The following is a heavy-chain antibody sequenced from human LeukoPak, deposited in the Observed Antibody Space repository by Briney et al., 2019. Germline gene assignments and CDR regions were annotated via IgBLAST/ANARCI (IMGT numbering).Heavy chain of an antibody. V-gene: IGHV3-7*01. Sequence: GGSLRLSCAGSGFIFRNYWLTWVRQAPGKGLEWVANINPDGSDKNYVDSLKGRFTIFRDNAKDLLFLQMNSLRVEDTAVYYCAGPPQAGPFDYWGQGTLVTVSS. CDR2: INPDGSDK. CDR3: AGPPQAGPFDY. D-gene: IGHD6-19*01. CDR1: GFIFRNYW. J-gene: IGHJ4*02.